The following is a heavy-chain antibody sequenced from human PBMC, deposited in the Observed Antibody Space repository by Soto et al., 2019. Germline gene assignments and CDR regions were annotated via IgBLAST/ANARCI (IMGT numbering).Heavy chain of an antibody. D-gene: IGHD4-17*01. CDR2: ISYDGSNK. Sequence: QVQLVESGGGVVQPGRSLRLSCAASGFTFSSYGMHWFRQAPGKGLEWVAVISYDGSNKYYADSVKGRFTISRDNSKNTLYLQMNSLRAEDTAVYYCAKDYSPTVVASYGMDVWGQGTTVTVSS. CDR3: AKDYSPTVVASYGMDV. CDR1: GFTFSSYG. V-gene: IGHV3-30*18. J-gene: IGHJ6*02.